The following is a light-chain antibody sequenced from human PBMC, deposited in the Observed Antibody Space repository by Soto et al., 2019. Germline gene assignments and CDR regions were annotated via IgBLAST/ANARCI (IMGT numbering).Light chain of an antibody. CDR3: SSYADVYTYV. CDR2: DVN. CDR1: SRDVGGHNY. V-gene: IGLV2-11*01. J-gene: IGLJ1*01. Sequence: QLVLTQPRSVSGSPGQSVAISCTGTSRDVGGHNYVSWYQQHPGRAPRLVIYDVNRRPSGVPDRFSGSKSGNTASLTISGLQSEDEADYFCSSYADVYTYVFGSGTKVTVL.